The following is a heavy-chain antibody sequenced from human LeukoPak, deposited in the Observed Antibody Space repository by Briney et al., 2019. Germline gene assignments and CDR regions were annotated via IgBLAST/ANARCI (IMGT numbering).Heavy chain of an antibody. CDR2: INHSGST. V-gene: IGHV4-34*01. CDR3: ARARKSRGYCSSTSPSHWAFDI. CDR1: GGSFSGYY. D-gene: IGHD2-2*01. Sequence: PSETLSLTCAVYGGSFSGYYWSWIRQPPGKGLEWIGEINHSGSTNYNPSLKSRVTISVDTSKNQFSLKLSSVTAADTAVYYCARARKSRGYCSSTSPSHWAFDIWGQGTMVTVSS. J-gene: IGHJ3*02.